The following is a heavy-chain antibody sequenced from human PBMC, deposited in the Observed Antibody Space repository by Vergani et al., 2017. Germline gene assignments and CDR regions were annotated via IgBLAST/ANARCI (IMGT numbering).Heavy chain of an antibody. CDR2: IYYSGST. Sequence: QVQLQESGPGLVKPSETLSLTCTVSGGSISSYYWSWIRQHPGKGLEWIGYIYYSGSTYYNPSLKSRVTISVDTSKNQFSLKLSSVTAADTAVYYCARRPAPSDILDVWGQGTTVTVSS. V-gene: IGHV4-59*06. D-gene: IGHD3-9*01. J-gene: IGHJ6*02. CDR1: GGSISSYY. CDR3: ARRPAPSDILDV.